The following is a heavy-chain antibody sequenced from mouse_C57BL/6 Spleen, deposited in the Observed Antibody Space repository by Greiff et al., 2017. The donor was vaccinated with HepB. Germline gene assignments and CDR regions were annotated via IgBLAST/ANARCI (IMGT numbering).Heavy chain of an antibody. J-gene: IGHJ2*01. Sequence: EVQLVESGGGLVQPGGSMKLSCVASGFTFSNYWMNWVRQSPEKGLEWIAQIRLKSDNYATHYAESVKGRFTISRDDSKSSVYLQMNNLRAEDTGIYYCTGLLGFDYWGQGTTLTVSS. CDR2: IRLKSDNYAT. CDR3: TGLLGFDY. CDR1: GFTFSNYW. V-gene: IGHV6-3*01.